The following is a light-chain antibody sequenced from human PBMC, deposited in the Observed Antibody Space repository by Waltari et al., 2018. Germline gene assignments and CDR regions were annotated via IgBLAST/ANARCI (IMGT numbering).Light chain of an antibody. Sequence: DIVMTQSPDSLAVSLGERATINCKPSQSVWHSPNNMNYLTWYQQKPGQPPKLLISWASIREPGVPDRFSGSGSGTDFTLTISSLQAEDVAVYYCQQYYKTPQTFGQGTKVEIK. CDR3: QQYYKTPQT. J-gene: IGKJ1*01. V-gene: IGKV4-1*01. CDR2: WAS. CDR1: QSVWHSPNNMNY.